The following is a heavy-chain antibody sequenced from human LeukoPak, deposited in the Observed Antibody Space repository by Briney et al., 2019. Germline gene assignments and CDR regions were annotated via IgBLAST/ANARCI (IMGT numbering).Heavy chain of an antibody. V-gene: IGHV3-11*04. CDR3: ATYRQVLLPFES. D-gene: IGHD2-8*02. CDR2: IGSSGSPI. CDR1: GFIFSDYY. Sequence: GGSLRLSCGASGFIFSDYYMSWIRQAPGKGLEWVSYIGSSGSPIYYADSVKGRFTISRDNAKNSLCLQMNSLRAEDTAIYYCATYRQVLLPFESWGQGTLVTVSS. J-gene: IGHJ4*02.